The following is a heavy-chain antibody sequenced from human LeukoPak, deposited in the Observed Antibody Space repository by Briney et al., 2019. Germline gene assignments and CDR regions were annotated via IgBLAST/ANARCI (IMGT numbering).Heavy chain of an antibody. CDR2: INAGNGNT. Sequence: ASVKVSCKASGYTFTSYAMHWVRQAPGQRLEWMGWINAGNGNTKYSQKFQGRVTITRDTSASTAYMELSSLRSEDTAVYYCARVAGSITMVPPDYWGQGTLVTVSS. CDR3: ARVAGSITMVPPDY. V-gene: IGHV1-3*01. D-gene: IGHD3-10*01. CDR1: GYTFTSYA. J-gene: IGHJ4*02.